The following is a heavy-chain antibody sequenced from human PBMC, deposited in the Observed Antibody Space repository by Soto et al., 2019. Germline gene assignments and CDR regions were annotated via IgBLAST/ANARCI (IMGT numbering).Heavy chain of an antibody. J-gene: IGHJ4*02. CDR1: SGSISSNW. V-gene: IGHV4-4*02. Sequence: SETLSLTCAVSSGSISSNWWSWVRQPPGKGLEWIGEIYHSGNTYYNPSLKSRVTISVDKSKNQFSLELSSVTAADTAVYYCSSQTYSYAWHYWGQGTLVTVSS. D-gene: IGHD6-13*01. CDR2: IYHSGNT. CDR3: SSQTYSYAWHY.